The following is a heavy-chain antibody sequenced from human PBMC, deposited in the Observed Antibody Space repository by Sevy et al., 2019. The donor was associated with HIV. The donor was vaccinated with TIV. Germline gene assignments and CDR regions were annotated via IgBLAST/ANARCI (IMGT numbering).Heavy chain of an antibody. CDR2: ISGSGYST. J-gene: IGHJ4*02. D-gene: IGHD3-22*01. V-gene: IGHV3-23*01. CDR1: GFTFSSYA. Sequence: GGSLRLSCAASGFTFSSYAMTWVRQAPGKGLEWVSGISGSGYSTYYADSVKGRFTISRDNSKNTLYLQMNSLRAEYTAVYYCAKKGVGYNYDSSGLFDYWGQGTLVTVSS. CDR3: AKKGVGYNYDSSGLFDY.